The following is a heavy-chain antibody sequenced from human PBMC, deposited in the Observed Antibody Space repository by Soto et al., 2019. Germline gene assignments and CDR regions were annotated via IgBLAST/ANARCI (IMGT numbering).Heavy chain of an antibody. CDR3: ARHPTLNYYDSSGYYGSWFDP. D-gene: IGHD3-22*01. CDR1: GGSISSSSYY. Sequence: SETLSLTCTVSGGSISSSSYYWGWIRQPPGKGLEWIGSIYYSGSTYYNPSLKSRVTISVDTSKNQFSLKLSSVTAADAAVYYCARHPTLNYYDSSGYYGSWFDPWGQGTLVTVSS. V-gene: IGHV4-39*01. J-gene: IGHJ5*02. CDR2: IYYSGST.